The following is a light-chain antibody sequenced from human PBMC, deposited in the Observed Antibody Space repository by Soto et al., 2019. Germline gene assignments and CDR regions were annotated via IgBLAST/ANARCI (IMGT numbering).Light chain of an antibody. Sequence: EIVLTQSPGTLSLSPGERATLSCRASQSVSSSLLAWYQQKPGQAPRLLIYAASGRDTGIPDRFSGSESGTDFTLTISSLEPEDFAVYYCQQYGSSPWTFGQGTKVEIK. CDR3: QQYGSSPWT. V-gene: IGKV3-20*01. CDR1: QSVSSSL. J-gene: IGKJ1*01. CDR2: AAS.